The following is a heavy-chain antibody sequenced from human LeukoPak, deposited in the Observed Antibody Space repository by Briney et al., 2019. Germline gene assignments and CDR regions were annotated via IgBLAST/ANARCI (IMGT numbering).Heavy chain of an antibody. D-gene: IGHD1-26*01. Sequence: ASVKVSCKASGYTFTSYGISWVRQAPGQGLEWIGWISAYNGNTNYAQKLQGRVTMTTDTSTSTAYMELRSLRSDDTAVYYCARDLRAFGSLGAFDIWGQGTMVTVSS. V-gene: IGHV1-18*01. J-gene: IGHJ3*02. CDR3: ARDLRAFGSLGAFDI. CDR2: ISAYNGNT. CDR1: GYTFTSYG.